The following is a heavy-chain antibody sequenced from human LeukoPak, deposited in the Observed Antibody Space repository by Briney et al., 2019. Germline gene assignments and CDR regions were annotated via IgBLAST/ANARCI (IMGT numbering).Heavy chain of an antibody. CDR2: IIPIFGTA. CDR3: ARGGYDFWSGYLTASAFEYFQH. J-gene: IGHJ1*01. Sequence: SVKVSCKASGGTFSSYAISWVRQAPGQGLEWMGGIIPIFGTANYAQKFQGRVTITADESTSTAYMELSSLRSEDTAVYYCARGGYDFWSGYLTASAFEYFQHWGQGTLVTVSS. V-gene: IGHV1-69*13. D-gene: IGHD3-3*01. CDR1: GGTFSSYA.